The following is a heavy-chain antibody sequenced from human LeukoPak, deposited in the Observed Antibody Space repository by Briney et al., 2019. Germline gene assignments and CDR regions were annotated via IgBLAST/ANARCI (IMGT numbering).Heavy chain of an antibody. CDR2: IDHCCDI. CDR3: ARRFDS. Sequence: GGSLRLSCAASGFSFTPYILNWVRQAPARGREWISYIDHCCDIYYADPVTRRFTISRDNAKHPLQLQTNDLRVEDPSVYYCARRFDSWGQGTLVTVSS. J-gene: IGHJ4*02. V-gene: IGHV3-48*01. CDR1: GFSFTPYI.